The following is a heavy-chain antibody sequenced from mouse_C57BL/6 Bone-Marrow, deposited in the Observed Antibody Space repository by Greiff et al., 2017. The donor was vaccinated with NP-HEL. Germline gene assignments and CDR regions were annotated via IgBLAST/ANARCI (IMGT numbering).Heavy chain of an antibody. CDR2: IRLKSDNYAT. Sequence: DVKLVESGGGLVQPGGSMKLSCVASGFTFSNYWMNWVRQSPEKGLEWVAQIRLKSDNYATHYAESVKGRFTISRDDSKSSVYLQMNNLRAEDTGIYYCTASDYGSTPFAYWGQGTLVTVSA. V-gene: IGHV6-3*01. CDR1: GFTFSNYW. J-gene: IGHJ3*01. D-gene: IGHD1-1*01. CDR3: TASDYGSTPFAY.